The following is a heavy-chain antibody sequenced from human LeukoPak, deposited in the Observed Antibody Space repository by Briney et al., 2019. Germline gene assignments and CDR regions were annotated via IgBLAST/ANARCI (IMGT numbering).Heavy chain of an antibody. D-gene: IGHD6-19*01. J-gene: IGHJ4*02. Sequence: GGSLRLSCAASGFTFSIYAMTWVRQAPGKGLEWVSGISGIAGTTYYADSVKGRFTISRDKSNNTLYLQMNSLRADDTAVYYCAKGWGDSSGWHFDYWGQGTLVTVSS. CDR2: ISGIAGTT. CDR1: GFTFSIYA. V-gene: IGHV3-23*01. CDR3: AKGWGDSSGWHFDY.